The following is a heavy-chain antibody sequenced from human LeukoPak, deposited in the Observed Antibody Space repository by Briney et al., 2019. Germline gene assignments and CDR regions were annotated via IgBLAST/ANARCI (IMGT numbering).Heavy chain of an antibody. CDR2: MYYSGST. Sequence: SSETLSLTCTVSGGSISSSSYYWGWIRQPPGKGLEWIGSMYYSGSTYDNPSLKSRVTISVDTSKNQFSLKLSSVTAADTAVYYCARGLYRSGWYEFDYWGQGNLVTVSS. CDR3: ARGLYRSGWYEFDY. CDR1: GGSISSSSYY. J-gene: IGHJ4*02. D-gene: IGHD6-19*01. V-gene: IGHV4-39*01.